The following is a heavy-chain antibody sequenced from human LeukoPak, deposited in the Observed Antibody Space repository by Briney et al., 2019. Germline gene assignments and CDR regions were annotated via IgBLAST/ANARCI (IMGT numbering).Heavy chain of an antibody. CDR3: ARDGGSGWSRRLFDY. J-gene: IGHJ4*02. Sequence: ASVKVSCKASGFTFTSYGISWVRQAPGQGLEWMGWISAYNGNTNYAQKLQGRVTMTTDTSTSTAYTELRSLRSDDTAVYYCARDGGSGWSRRLFDYWGQGTLVTVSS. V-gene: IGHV1-18*04. CDR1: GFTFTSYG. D-gene: IGHD6-19*01. CDR2: ISAYNGNT.